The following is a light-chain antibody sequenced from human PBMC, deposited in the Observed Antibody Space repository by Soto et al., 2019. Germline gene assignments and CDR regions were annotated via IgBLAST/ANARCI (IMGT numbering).Light chain of an antibody. Sequence: EIMLNNTTSTLSVSPGERSTLSCLASESVSSNLAWYQQKPGQAPRLLIYEAFSRATGIPDRFSGGGSGTDFTLTISRLEPADFAVYYCQQCGSSPWTFGQGTKVDI. CDR1: ESVSSN. V-gene: IGKV3-20*01. CDR3: QQCGSSPWT. CDR2: EAF. J-gene: IGKJ1*01.